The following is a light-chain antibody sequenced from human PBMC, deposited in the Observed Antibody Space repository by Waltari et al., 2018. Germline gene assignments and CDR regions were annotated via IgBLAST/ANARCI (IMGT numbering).Light chain of an antibody. CDR1: QSLEYIEGNIF. CDR3: MQGTHWPPVT. V-gene: IGKV2-30*01. Sequence: DVVLTQSPLSLPVTLGQSASIPCRSRQSLEYIEGNIFLNWFQQRPGQSPRRLIYKVSHRDSGVPGRFSGSGSGTEFTLTINRVEADDVAIYYCMQGTHWPPVTFGPGTKVVI. CDR2: KVS. J-gene: IGKJ3*01.